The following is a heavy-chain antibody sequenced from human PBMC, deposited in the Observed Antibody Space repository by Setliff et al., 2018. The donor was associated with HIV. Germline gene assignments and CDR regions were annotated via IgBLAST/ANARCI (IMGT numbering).Heavy chain of an antibody. CDR3: AKVGTRYCSSTSCPSGMDV. J-gene: IGHJ6*02. V-gene: IGHV3-33*06. D-gene: IGHD2-2*01. CDR1: GFTFSSYG. Sequence: QPGGSLRLSCAASGFTFSSYGMHWVRQAPGKGLEWVAVIWYDGSNKYYADSVKGRFTISRDNSKNTLYLQMNSLRAEDTAVYYCAKVGTRYCSSTSCPSGMDVWGQGTTVTVSS. CDR2: IWYDGSNK.